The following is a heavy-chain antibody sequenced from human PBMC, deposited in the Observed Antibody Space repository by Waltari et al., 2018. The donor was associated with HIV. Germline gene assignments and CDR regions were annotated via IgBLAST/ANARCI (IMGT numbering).Heavy chain of an antibody. V-gene: IGHV3-21*01. Sequence: DSVKGRFTISRDNANNLLFLHMNSLRVADTSIYYCARKYCTNNRCRAFDLWGQGTMVTVSS. J-gene: IGHJ3*01. CDR3: ARKYCTNNRCRAFDL. D-gene: IGHD2-8*01.